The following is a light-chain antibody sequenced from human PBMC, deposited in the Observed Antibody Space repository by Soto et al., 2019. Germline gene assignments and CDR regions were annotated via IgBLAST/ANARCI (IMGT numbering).Light chain of an antibody. Sequence: QSVLTQPPSASGTPGQTVTISCSGSRSNVGRNAVSWYQQVPGMAPKLLVFATNKRPSGVPDRFSGSASGASASLAISGLQSEDEADYYCAAWDDTLNGPLFGGGPKLTVL. J-gene: IGLJ2*01. V-gene: IGLV1-44*01. CDR3: AAWDDTLNGPL. CDR1: RSNVGRNA. CDR2: ATN.